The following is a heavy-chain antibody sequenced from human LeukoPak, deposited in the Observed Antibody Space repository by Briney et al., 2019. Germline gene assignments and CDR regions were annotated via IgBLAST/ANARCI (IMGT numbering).Heavy chain of an antibody. Sequence: GGSLRLSCAASGFTFSSYAMSWVRQTPGEGLEWVSSISGSGGNTYFADSVKGRFTIARDNSKDSLYLQMNSLRAEDTAVYFCAKGVLSTLTPFDYWGQGTLVTVSS. CDR1: GFTFSSYA. D-gene: IGHD2-2*01. J-gene: IGHJ4*02. CDR2: ISGSGGNT. CDR3: AKGVLSTLTPFDY. V-gene: IGHV3-23*01.